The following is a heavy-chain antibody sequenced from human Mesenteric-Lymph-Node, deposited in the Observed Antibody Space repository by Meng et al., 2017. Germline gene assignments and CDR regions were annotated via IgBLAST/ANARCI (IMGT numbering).Heavy chain of an antibody. D-gene: IGHD3-10*01. CDR3: AKEDDYGSGRGSFDY. J-gene: IGHJ4*02. CDR2: ISWNSGSI. Sequence: SLKISCAASGFTFSSYDMHWVRQAPGKGLEWVSGISWNSGSIGYADSVKGRFTISRDNAKNSLYLQMNSLRAEDTALYYCAKEDDYGSGRGSFDYWGQGTLVTVSS. V-gene: IGHV3-9*01. CDR1: GFTFSSYD.